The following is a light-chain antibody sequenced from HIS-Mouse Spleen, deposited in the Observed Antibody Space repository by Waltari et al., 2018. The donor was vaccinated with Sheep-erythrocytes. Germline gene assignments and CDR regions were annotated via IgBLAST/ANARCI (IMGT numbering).Light chain of an antibody. CDR2: EGS. J-gene: IGLJ3*02. V-gene: IGLV2-23*01. CDR1: SSDVGSYNL. CDR3: CSYAGSSTPWV. Sequence: QSALTQPASVSGSPGQSITISCTGTSSDVGSYNLVSWYQQHPGKAPKLMIYEGSKRPSGVSNRFSGSKSGNTAYLTISGFQAEDEADYYCCSYAGSSTPWVFGGGTKLTVL.